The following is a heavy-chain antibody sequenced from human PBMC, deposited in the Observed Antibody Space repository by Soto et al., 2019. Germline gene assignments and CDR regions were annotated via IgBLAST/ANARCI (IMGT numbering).Heavy chain of an antibody. CDR2: IYYSGST. CDR3: ARDHNGLDY. CDR1: GGSISSYY. D-gene: IGHD1-1*01. Sequence: PSETLSLTCTVSGGSISSYYWSWIRQPPGKGLEWIGYIYYSGSTNYNPSLKSRVTISVDTSKNQFSLKLSSVTAADTAVYYCARDHNGLDYWGQGTLVTVSS. J-gene: IGHJ4*02. V-gene: IGHV4-59*01.